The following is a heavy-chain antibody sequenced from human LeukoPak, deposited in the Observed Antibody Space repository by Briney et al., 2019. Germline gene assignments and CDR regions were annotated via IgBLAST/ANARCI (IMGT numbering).Heavy chain of an antibody. CDR1: GGSISSSSYH. V-gene: IGHV4-39*01. CDR3: ARHGYDYVWGSYFYFDY. D-gene: IGHD3-16*01. CDR2: IYYSGST. Sequence: SETLSLTCTVSGGSISSSSYHWGWIPQPPGKGLEWIGRIYYSGSTYYNPPLKSRVPISVDTSKNQFSLKLSSVPAADTAVYYCARHGYDYVWGSYFYFDYWGQGTLVTVSS. J-gene: IGHJ4*02.